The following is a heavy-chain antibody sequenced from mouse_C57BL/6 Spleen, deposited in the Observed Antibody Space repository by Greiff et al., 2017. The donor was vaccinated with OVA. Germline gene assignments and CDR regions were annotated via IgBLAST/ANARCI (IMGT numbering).Heavy chain of an antibody. V-gene: IGHV1-5*01. CDR2: IYPGNSDT. J-gene: IGHJ3*01. Sequence: VQLQQSGTVLARPGASVKMSCKTSGYTFTSYWMHWVKQRPGQGLEWIGAIYPGNSDTSYNQKFKGKAKLTAVTSASTAYMELISLTNEDSAVYYCTTYYGNLAWFAYWGQGTLVTVSA. CDR3: TTYYGNLAWFAY. D-gene: IGHD2-1*01. CDR1: GYTFTSYW.